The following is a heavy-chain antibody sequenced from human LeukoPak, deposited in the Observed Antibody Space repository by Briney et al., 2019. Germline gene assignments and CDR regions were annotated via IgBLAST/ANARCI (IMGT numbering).Heavy chain of an antibody. D-gene: IGHD6-13*01. J-gene: IGHJ4*02. CDR3: ARGGGGSWYGTVDY. CDR2: IYHSGST. CDR1: GGSISSNNW. V-gene: IGHV4-4*02. Sequence: PSGTLSLTCAVSGGSISSNNWWNWVRQPPGKGLEWIGEIYHSGSTNYNPSLNSRVTISVDTSKNQFSLNLSSVTAADTAVYYCARGGGGSWYGTVDYWGQGTLVIVSS.